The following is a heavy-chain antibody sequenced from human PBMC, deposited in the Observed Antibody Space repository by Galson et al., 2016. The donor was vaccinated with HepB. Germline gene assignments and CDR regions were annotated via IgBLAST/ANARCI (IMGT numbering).Heavy chain of an antibody. CDR2: ISGSGTTT. V-gene: IGHV3-23*01. Sequence: SLRLSCAASGFPFTTSALHWVRQAPGKGLQWVSFISGSGTTTFYTDSVKGRFTISRDNSKNMLYLQMDSLRAEDTAVYSCARYGDEAGWNFHQWGQGTLVTVSS. CDR3: ARYGDEAGWNFHQ. J-gene: IGHJ1*01. D-gene: IGHD6-19*01. CDR1: GFPFTTSA.